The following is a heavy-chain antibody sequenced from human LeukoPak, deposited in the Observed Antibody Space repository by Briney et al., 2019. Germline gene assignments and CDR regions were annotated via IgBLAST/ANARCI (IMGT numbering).Heavy chain of an antibody. CDR1: GGTFSSYA. J-gene: IGHJ4*02. V-gene: IGHV1-69*13. Sequence: ASVKVSCKASGGTFSSYAISWVRQAPGQGLEWMGGIISIFGTANYAQRFQGRVTITADESTSTAYMDLSSLTSEDTAVYYCAREGFGEWEQLPFVHWGQGTLVSVSS. CDR2: IISIFGTA. CDR3: AREGFGEWEQLPFVH. D-gene: IGHD3-16*01.